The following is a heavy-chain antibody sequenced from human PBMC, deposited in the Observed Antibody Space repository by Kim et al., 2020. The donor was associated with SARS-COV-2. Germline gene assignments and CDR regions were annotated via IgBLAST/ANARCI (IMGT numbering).Heavy chain of an antibody. CDR3: ARRGGTYPFDY. Sequence: ASVKVSCKASGYTFTSYGISWVRQAPGQGLEWMGWISTYNGNTIYAQNLQGRVTMTTDTSTSTAYLELRSLTSDDTAVFYCARRGGTYPFDYWGQGTLVTVSS. CDR2: ISTYNGNT. V-gene: IGHV1-18*01. D-gene: IGHD1-26*01. CDR1: GYTFTSYG. J-gene: IGHJ4*02.